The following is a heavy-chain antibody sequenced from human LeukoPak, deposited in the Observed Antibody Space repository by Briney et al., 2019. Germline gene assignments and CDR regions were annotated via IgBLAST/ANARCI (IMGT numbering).Heavy chain of an antibody. CDR1: GFTFSSYW. V-gene: IGHV3-74*01. CDR2: INTDGSST. D-gene: IGHD6-6*01. Sequence: GGSLRLSCAASGFTFSSYWMHWVRQAPEKGLVWVSHINTDGSSTTYADSVKGRLTISRDNAKNTLYLQMNSLRAEDTAVYYCARSGGSSSLGYWGQGTLVTVSS. J-gene: IGHJ4*02. CDR3: ARSGGSSSLGY.